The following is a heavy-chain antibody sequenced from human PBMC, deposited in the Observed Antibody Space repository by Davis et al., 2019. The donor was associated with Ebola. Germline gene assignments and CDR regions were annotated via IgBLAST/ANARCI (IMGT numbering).Heavy chain of an antibody. CDR1: GFTFSSYA. CDR2: ISYDGSNK. V-gene: IGHV3-30-3*01. J-gene: IGHJ6*02. CDR3: ARAPYGSGSYGVDYYGMDV. D-gene: IGHD3-10*01. Sequence: GESLKISCAASGFTFSSYAMHWVRQAPGKGLEWVAVISYDGSNKYYADSVKGRFTISRDNSKNTLYLQMNSLRAEDTAVYYCARAPYGSGSYGVDYYGMDVWGQGTTVTVSS.